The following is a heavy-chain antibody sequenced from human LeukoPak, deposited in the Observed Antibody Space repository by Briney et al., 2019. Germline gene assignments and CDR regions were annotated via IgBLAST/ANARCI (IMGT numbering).Heavy chain of an antibody. V-gene: IGHV4-39*01. CDR2: IYYSGST. CDR1: GGSISSSSYY. Sequence: SETLSLTCTVSGGSISSSSYYWGWIRQPPGKGLEWIGSIYYSGSTYYNPSLKSRVTTSVDTSKNQFSLKLSSVTAADTAVYYCARAYGDFDYWGQGTLVTVSS. J-gene: IGHJ4*02. D-gene: IGHD4-17*01. CDR3: ARAYGDFDY.